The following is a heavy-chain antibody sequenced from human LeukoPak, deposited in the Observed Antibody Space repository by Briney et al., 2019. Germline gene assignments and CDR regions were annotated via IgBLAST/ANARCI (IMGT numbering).Heavy chain of an antibody. CDR3: ARRAYYDSSGYHPTSGYFDL. Sequence: SETLSLTCTVSGGSIFSYYWNWIRQPPGKGLEWLGYIYSNGITNYSPSLRSRGTISIATSKNQISLRLTSVTAAGTAIYYCARRAYYDSSGYHPTSGYFDLWGRGTLVTVSS. CDR1: GGSIFSYY. J-gene: IGHJ2*01. CDR2: IYSNGIT. V-gene: IGHV4-4*08. D-gene: IGHD3-22*01.